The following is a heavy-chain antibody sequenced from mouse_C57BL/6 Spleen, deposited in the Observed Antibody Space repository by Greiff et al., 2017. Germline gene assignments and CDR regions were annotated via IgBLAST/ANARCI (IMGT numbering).Heavy chain of an antibody. CDR3: ARRGSKDYYAMDY. CDR2: ISSGSSTI. D-gene: IGHD2-5*01. J-gene: IGHJ4*01. Sequence: EVMLVESGGGLVKPGGSLKLSCAASGFTFSDYGMHWVRQAPEKGLEWVAYISSGSSTIYYADTVKGRFTISRDNATNTQFLQMTSLRSEDTEMYYCARRGSKDYYAMDYWGQGTSVTVSS. CDR1: GFTFSDYG. V-gene: IGHV5-17*01.